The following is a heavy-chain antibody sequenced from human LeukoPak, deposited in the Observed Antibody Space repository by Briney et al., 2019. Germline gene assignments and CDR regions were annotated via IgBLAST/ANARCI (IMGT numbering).Heavy chain of an antibody. Sequence: LSLTCTVSGGSISSYYWNWVRQAPGKGLEWVAHISRSGTALYYADSVKGRFTISRDNARNSLDLQMNSLRAEDTAVYYCAKWSELPYFDYWGQGAPVTVSS. J-gene: IGHJ4*02. CDR2: ISRSGTAL. CDR1: GGSISSYY. D-gene: IGHD2-15*01. V-gene: IGHV3-48*03. CDR3: AKWSELPYFDY.